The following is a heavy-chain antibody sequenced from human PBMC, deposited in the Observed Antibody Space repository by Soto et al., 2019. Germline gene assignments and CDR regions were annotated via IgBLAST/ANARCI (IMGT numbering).Heavy chain of an antibody. J-gene: IGHJ4*02. Sequence: QVQLHESGPGLVKTSETLSLTCTVSGGSVSSGSYYWSWIRQPPGKGLELIGYIFYNGSTNYNPSLKSRLTMSVDTSRDQFSLRLSSVTAPDTAFYYCARGVTMITGFDYWGQGSLVTVSS. CDR1: GGSVSSGSYY. CDR2: IFYNGST. D-gene: IGHD3-22*01. V-gene: IGHV4-61*01. CDR3: ARGVTMITGFDY.